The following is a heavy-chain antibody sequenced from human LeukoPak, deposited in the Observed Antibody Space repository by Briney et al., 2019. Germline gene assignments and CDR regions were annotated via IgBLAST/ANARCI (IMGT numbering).Heavy chain of an antibody. J-gene: IGHJ4*02. CDR2: IFNSGST. CDR1: DGSISSYY. CDR3: ARSDIVATIGV. D-gene: IGHD5-12*01. V-gene: IGHV4-59*08. Sequence: PSETLSLTCTVSDGSISSYYWSWIRQPPGKGLEWIGYIFNSGSTNYNPSLKSRVTISLDTSKNQFSLKLSSVTAADTAVYYCARSDIVATIGVWGQGTLVTVSS.